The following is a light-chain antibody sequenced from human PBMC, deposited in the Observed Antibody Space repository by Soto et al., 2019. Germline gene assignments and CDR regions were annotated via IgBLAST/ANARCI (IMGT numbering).Light chain of an antibody. CDR3: LLYFSPDRYT. CDR2: DAS. Sequence: ESVLTQSPATLSLSPGDRATLSCRASQSITNSLAWYRHQPGQPPRLLIYDASKRATGIPARFIGSGSGTHFTLTISSLEPEDFAMYYCLLYFSPDRYTFGPGTKVQIK. CDR1: QSITNS. J-gene: IGKJ2*01. V-gene: IGKV3-11*01.